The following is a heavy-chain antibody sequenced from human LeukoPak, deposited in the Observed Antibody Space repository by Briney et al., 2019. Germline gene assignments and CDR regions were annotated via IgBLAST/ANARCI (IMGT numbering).Heavy chain of an antibody. V-gene: IGHV3-13*01. CDR1: GFTFSSFD. Sequence: PGGSLRLSCAAPGFTFSSFDMHWVRQPTGQGLEWVSTVGTASETYDPGSVEGRFTLSRNNAKNSLYLQMNSLTAGDTAVYYCARGPPRGKYYYMDVWGKGTTVTVSS. CDR2: VGTASET. D-gene: IGHD1-1*01. CDR3: ARGPPRGKYYYMDV. J-gene: IGHJ6*03.